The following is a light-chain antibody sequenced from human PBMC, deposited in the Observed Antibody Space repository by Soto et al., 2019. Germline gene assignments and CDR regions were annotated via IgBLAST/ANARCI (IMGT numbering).Light chain of an antibody. Sequence: QSALTQPASVSGSPGQSITISCTGTSSDVGGHNSVSWYRQDPGKAPKLMICDVSNRPSGVSDRFSGSKSGNTASLTISGLQIEDEADYYCSSFTSSVTYVFGTGTKVTVL. J-gene: IGLJ1*01. CDR1: SSDVGGHNS. CDR3: SSFTSSVTYV. V-gene: IGLV2-14*01. CDR2: DVS.